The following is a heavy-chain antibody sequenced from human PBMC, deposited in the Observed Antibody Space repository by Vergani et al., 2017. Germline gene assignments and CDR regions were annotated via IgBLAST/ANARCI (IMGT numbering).Heavy chain of an antibody. CDR3: ARDASRAGGFR. D-gene: IGHD4-23*01. V-gene: IGHV3-74*03. J-gene: IGHJ4*02. Sequence: DVHLAESGGGFFQPGGSLRLSCSASGFSFNSYWMHWVRQVPGKGLLWVSRIKSDGSITAYADSVKGRFTISRDNAKNSLYLQMNSLRAEDTAVYYCARDASRAGGFRWGQGTLVTVSS. CDR2: IKSDGSIT. CDR1: GFSFNSYW.